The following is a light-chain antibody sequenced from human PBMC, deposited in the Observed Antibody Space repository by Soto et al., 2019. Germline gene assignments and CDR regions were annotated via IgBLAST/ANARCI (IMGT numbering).Light chain of an antibody. V-gene: IGKV1-5*03. CDR1: QSISSW. Sequence: DIQMTQSTSTLSASVGDRVTITCRASQSISSWLAWYQQKPGKAPKLLIYKASSLESGVPSRFSGSGSGTEFTLTISSLQPDDFASYYCQQYNSLWKFGQGTKVQIK. CDR2: KAS. CDR3: QQYNSLWK. J-gene: IGKJ1*01.